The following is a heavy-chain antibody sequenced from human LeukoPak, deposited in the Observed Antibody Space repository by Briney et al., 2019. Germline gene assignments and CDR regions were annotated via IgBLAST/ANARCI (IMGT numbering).Heavy chain of an antibody. Sequence: ASVKVSCKASGYTLTSYYMHWVRQAPGQGLEWMGIINPSGGSTSYAQKFQGRVTMTRDTSTSTVYMELSSLRSEDTAVYYCARGVDIVVVPAAIHPWGQGTLVTVSS. CDR2: INPSGGST. CDR3: ARGVDIVVVPAAIHP. D-gene: IGHD2-2*03. CDR1: GYTLTSYY. V-gene: IGHV1-46*03. J-gene: IGHJ5*02.